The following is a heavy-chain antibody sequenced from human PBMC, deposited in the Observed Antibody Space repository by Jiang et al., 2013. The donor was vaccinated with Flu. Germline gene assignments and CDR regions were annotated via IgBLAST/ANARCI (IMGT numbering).Heavy chain of an antibody. CDR3: ARHVGGTGARVDF. CDR2: IYYSGRT. J-gene: IGHJ4*02. Sequence: KPSETLSLTCTVSGGSISSSSWYWGWIRQPPGKGLEWIASIYYSGRTHYNPSLRGRVTISVDTSKNQFSLKVMSVTAADTAVYYCARHVGGTGARVDFWGQGTPVTVST. V-gene: IGHV4-39*01. CDR1: GGSISSSSWY. D-gene: IGHD2-8*02.